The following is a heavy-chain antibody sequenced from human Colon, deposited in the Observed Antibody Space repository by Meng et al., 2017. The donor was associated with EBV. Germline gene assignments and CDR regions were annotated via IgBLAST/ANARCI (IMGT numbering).Heavy chain of an antibody. D-gene: IGHD3-10*01. CDR2: IYYIGGT. V-gene: IGHV4-61*01. Sequence: QVQLQGPGPGLVKPSENLSLTCTVSGDSVATGRYYWSWIRQPPGKGLEWIAYIYYIGGTNYNPSLKSRLTISLDTSKNQFSLSLRSVTAADTAVYYCARVSGRSFDPWGQGTLVTVSS. CDR1: GDSVATGRYY. CDR3: ARVSGRSFDP. J-gene: IGHJ5*02.